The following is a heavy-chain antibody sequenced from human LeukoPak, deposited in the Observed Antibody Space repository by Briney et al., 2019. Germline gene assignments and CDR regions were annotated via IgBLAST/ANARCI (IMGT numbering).Heavy chain of an antibody. CDR1: GGSISSYY. Sequence: SETLSLTCTVSGGSISSYYWSWIRQPPGKGLEWIGYIYYSGSTNYNPSLKSRVTISVDTSKNQFSLKLSSVTAADTAVYYCARVYYDFWSGYPTPAPTNWFDPWGRGTLVTVSP. V-gene: IGHV4-59*01. D-gene: IGHD3-3*01. CDR3: ARVYYDFWSGYPTPAPTNWFDP. J-gene: IGHJ5*02. CDR2: IYYSGST.